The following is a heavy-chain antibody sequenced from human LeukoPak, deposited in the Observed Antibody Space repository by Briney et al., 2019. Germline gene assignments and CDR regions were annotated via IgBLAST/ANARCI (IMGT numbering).Heavy chain of an antibody. CDR2: ISAYNGNT. V-gene: IGHV1-18*01. Sequence: ASVKVSCKASGYTFTSYGISWVRQAPGQGLEWMGWISAYNGNTNYAQKLKGRVTMTTDTSTSAAYMELRSLRSDDTAVYYCARDRVDDILTGYYYYYMDVGGKGTTVTISS. J-gene: IGHJ6*03. D-gene: IGHD3-9*01. CDR1: GYTFTSYG. CDR3: ARDRVDDILTGYYYYYMDV.